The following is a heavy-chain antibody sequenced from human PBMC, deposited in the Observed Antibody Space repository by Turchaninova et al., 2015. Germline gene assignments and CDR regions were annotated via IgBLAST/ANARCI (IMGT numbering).Heavy chain of an antibody. CDR3: TRDTPDSLFDY. Sequence: GGGLVQPGGSLRLSCAASGFTFSNYWMRWVRQAPGKGLEWVANIKQDGSDKYYVDSVKGRCTISRDNAKNSLYLQMNSLRAEDTAVYYCTRDTPDSLFDYWGQGSLVTVSS. CDR1: GFTFSNYW. V-gene: IGHV3-7*01. J-gene: IGHJ4*02. CDR2: IKQDGSDK. D-gene: IGHD3-22*01.